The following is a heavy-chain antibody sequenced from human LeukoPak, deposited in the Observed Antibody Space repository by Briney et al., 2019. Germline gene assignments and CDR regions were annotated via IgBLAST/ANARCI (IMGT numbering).Heavy chain of an antibody. CDR1: GGSISSYY. D-gene: IGHD2-21*02. V-gene: IGHV4-34*01. CDR3: ARGPPYIVVVTAIGFFDF. CDR2: INDSGST. J-gene: IGHJ4*02. Sequence: PSETLSLTCTVSGGSISSYYWSWIRQPPGKGLEWIGEINDSGSTTCNPSLKSRVTISVDTSKNQFSLKLSSVTAADTAVYYCARGPPYIVVVTAIGFFDFWGQGTLVTVSS.